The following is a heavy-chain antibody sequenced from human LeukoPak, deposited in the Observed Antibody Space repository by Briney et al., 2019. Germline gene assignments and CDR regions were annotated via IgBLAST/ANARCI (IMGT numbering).Heavy chain of an antibody. Sequence: GGSLRLSCAASGFTFSSYAMSWVRQAPGKGLEWVSAISGSGGSTYYADSVKGRFTISRDNSKNTLYLQMNSLRAEDTAVYYCAKFPGSYYYYSGYCWGQGTLVTVSS. J-gene: IGHJ4*02. CDR1: GFTFSSYA. CDR3: AKFPGSYYYYSGYC. V-gene: IGHV3-23*01. D-gene: IGHD3-10*01. CDR2: ISGSGGST.